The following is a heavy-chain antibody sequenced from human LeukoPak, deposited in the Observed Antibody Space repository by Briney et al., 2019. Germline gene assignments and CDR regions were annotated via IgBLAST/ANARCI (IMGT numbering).Heavy chain of an antibody. D-gene: IGHD3-3*01. Sequence: SETLSLTCTVSGGSISSYYWSWIRQPPGKGLEWIGYIYYSGSTNYNPSLKSRVTISVDTSKNQFSLKLSSVTAADTAVYYCARVRIFGAAYYYYYMDVWGKGTTVTVSS. J-gene: IGHJ6*03. CDR1: GGSISSYY. CDR3: ARVRIFGAAYYYYYMDV. CDR2: IYYSGST. V-gene: IGHV4-59*01.